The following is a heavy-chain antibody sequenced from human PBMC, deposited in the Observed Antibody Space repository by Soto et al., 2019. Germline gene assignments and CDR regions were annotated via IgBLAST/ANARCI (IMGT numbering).Heavy chain of an antibody. J-gene: IGHJ6*02. CDR2: IIPIFGTA. CDR1: GGTFSSYA. V-gene: IGHV1-69*13. CDR3: ARVVGVYASNYYYYGMDV. Sequence: SVKVSCKASGGTFSSYAISWVRQAPGQGLEWMGGIIPIFGTANYAQKFQGRVTITADESTSTAYMELSSLRSEDTAVYYCARVVGVYASNYYYYGMDVWGLGITVTV. D-gene: IGHD2-8*01.